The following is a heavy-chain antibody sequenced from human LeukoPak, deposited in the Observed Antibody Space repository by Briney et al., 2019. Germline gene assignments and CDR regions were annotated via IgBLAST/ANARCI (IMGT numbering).Heavy chain of an antibody. Sequence: GRSLRLSCAASGFTFDDYAMHWVRQAPGKGLEWVSGISWNSGSIGYADSVKGRFTISRDNAKNSLYLQMNSLRAEVTALYYCAKALGYCSSTSCYVFDYWGQGTLVTVSS. D-gene: IGHD2-2*01. J-gene: IGHJ4*02. CDR3: AKALGYCSSTSCYVFDY. CDR2: ISWNSGSI. V-gene: IGHV3-9*01. CDR1: GFTFDDYA.